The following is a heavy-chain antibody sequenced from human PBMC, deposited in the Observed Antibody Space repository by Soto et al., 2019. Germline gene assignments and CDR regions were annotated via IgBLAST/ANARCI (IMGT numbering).Heavy chain of an antibody. CDR2: IYWDEDK. CDR3: AHLYAESGYDWRYDP. J-gene: IGHJ5*02. Sequence: QITLKESGPPLVKPTQTLTLTCNFSGFSLSTKGVGVGWIRQPPGKALEWLGIIYWDEDKRYRPSLNNRLTIPKDTSTNPVVLTMTNVDTVHTGTYFCAHLYAESGYDWRYDPWGQGTRVTVSS. CDR1: GFSLSTKGVG. V-gene: IGHV2-5*02. D-gene: IGHD5-12*01.